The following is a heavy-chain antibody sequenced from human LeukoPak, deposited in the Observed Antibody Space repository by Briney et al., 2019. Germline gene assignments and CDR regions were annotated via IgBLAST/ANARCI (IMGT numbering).Heavy chain of an antibody. D-gene: IGHD3-9*01. CDR2: IRYDGSSK. CDR1: GFTFSSYG. CDR3: AREATDILTGYYLPNFDY. J-gene: IGHJ4*02. V-gene: IGHV3-30*02. Sequence: PGGSLRLSCAASGFTFSSYGMHWVRQAPGKGLEWVAFIRYDGSSKYYADSVKGRFTISRDNAKNSLYLQMNSLRAEDTAVYYCAREATDILTGYYLPNFDYWGQGTLVTVSS.